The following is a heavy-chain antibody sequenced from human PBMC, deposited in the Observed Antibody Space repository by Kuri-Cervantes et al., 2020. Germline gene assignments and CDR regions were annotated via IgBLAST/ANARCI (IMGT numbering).Heavy chain of an antibody. D-gene: IGHD6-13*01. V-gene: IGHV4-59*08. Sequence: ESLKISCTVSGGSISSYYWSWIRQPPGKGLEWIGYIHYSGSTYYNPSLKGRVTISVDTSKNQFSLKLSSVTAADTAVYYCARGIYSSSWREVTIYGMDVWGQGTTVTVSS. CDR2: IHYSGST. CDR1: GGSISSYY. CDR3: ARGIYSSSWREVTIYGMDV. J-gene: IGHJ6*02.